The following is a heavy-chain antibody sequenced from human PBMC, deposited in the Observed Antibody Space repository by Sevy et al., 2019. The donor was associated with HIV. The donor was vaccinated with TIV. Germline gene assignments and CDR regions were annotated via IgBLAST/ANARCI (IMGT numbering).Heavy chain of an antibody. CDR2: IYYSGGT. Sequence: SETLSLTCLVSGGSIRRSTYYWGWIRQPPGKGLEWIGGIYYSGGTYYNPSLKPPVTISVDTSKNQFFLKLSSVTAADTALYYCARPMVKSTYDTFDTWGQGTMVTVSS. V-gene: IGHV4-39*01. J-gene: IGHJ3*02. CDR1: GGSIRRSTYY. D-gene: IGHD2-21*01. CDR3: ARPMVKSTYDTFDT.